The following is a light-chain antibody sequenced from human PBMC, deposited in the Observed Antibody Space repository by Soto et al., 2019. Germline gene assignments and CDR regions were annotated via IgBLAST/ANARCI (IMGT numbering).Light chain of an antibody. Sequence: DIQMTQSPSTLSASVGDRVTITCRASQTISPRLAWYQQKPGKAPKLLIYDASNLASGVASRFSGNGAGTEFTLTISSLQPDDFATYYCQQYNSYSYTFGQGTKLDIK. J-gene: IGKJ2*01. CDR1: QTISPR. V-gene: IGKV1-5*01. CDR3: QQYNSYSYT. CDR2: DAS.